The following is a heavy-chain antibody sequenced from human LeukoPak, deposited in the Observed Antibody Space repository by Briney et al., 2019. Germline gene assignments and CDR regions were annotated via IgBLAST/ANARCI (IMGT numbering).Heavy chain of an antibody. J-gene: IGHJ4*02. CDR2: INTNTGNP. Sequence: ASVKVSCKASGGTFSSYAMNWVRQAPGQGLEWMGWINTNTGNPTYAQGFTGRFVFSLDTSVSTAYLQISSLKAEDTVVYYCAREASVPYFDYWGQGTLVTVSS. CDR1: GGTFSSYA. V-gene: IGHV7-4-1*02. CDR3: AREASVPYFDY.